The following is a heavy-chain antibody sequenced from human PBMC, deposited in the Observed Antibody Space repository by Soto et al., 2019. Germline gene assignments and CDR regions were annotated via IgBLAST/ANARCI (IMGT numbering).Heavy chain of an antibody. D-gene: IGHD6-19*01. CDR1: GGTFSSYA. CDR2: IIPIFGTA. V-gene: IGHV1-69*13. J-gene: IGHJ6*02. Sequence: VKVSFKASGGTFSSYAISWVRQAPGQGLEWMGGIIPIFGTANYAQKFQGRVTITADESTSTAYMELSSLRSEDTAVYYCASRGDSSGWYLNYYYYYGMDVWGQGTTVTVSS. CDR3: ASRGDSSGWYLNYYYYYGMDV.